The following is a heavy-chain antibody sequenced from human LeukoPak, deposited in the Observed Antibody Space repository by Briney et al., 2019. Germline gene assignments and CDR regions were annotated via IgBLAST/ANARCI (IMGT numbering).Heavy chain of an antibody. Sequence: PSETLSLTCTVSGGSISTSNYYWGWIRQPPGKGLEWIGNIFYSGSTYYSPSLKSRVTISLDTSRNQFSLKLNSVTAADTAVYYCARIVYSSSIDYWGQGTLVTVSS. CDR2: IFYSGST. CDR3: ARIVYSSSIDY. V-gene: IGHV4-39*07. CDR1: GGSISTSNYY. D-gene: IGHD6-6*01. J-gene: IGHJ4*02.